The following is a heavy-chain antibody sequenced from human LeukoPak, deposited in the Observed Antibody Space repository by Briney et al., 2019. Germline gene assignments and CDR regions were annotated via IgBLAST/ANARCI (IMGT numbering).Heavy chain of an antibody. J-gene: IGHJ4*02. CDR3: AKHRGYDLGLYYFEY. Sequence: TGRSLRLSCAASGFTFDDYAMHWVRQAPGKGLEWVSGISWNSGSIGYADSVKGRFTISRDNAKNSLYLQMNSLRAEDTALYYCAKHRGYDLGLYYFEYWGQGILVTVSS. D-gene: IGHD5-12*01. V-gene: IGHV3-9*01. CDR2: ISWNSGSI. CDR1: GFTFDDYA.